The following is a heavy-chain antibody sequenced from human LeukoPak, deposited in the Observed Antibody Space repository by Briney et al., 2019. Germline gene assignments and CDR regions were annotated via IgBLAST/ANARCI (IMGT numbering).Heavy chain of an antibody. D-gene: IGHD7-27*01. CDR2: ISSSGSTI. Sequence: GGSLRLSCVASAFTFRTYSMHWVRQAPGKGLEWVSYISSSGSTIYHADSVKGRFTISRDNAKNSLYLQMNSLRAEDMAVYYCARDRLGMDYWGQGTLVTVSS. CDR3: ARDRLGMDY. V-gene: IGHV3-48*04. J-gene: IGHJ4*02. CDR1: AFTFRTYS.